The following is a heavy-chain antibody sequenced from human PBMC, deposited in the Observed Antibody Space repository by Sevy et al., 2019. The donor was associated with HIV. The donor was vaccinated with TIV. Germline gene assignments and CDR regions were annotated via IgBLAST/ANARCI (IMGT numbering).Heavy chain of an antibody. CDR1: GGSISSGNYY. D-gene: IGHD6-6*01. Sequence: SETLSLTCTVSGGSISSGNYYWHWIRQPPGKGLEWIGYISYTGNTYYNPSLKSPVTISVDTSNNRFSLRLTSVTAADTAVDYWAMDAPEYTSSSVWFDPWGQGTLVTVSS. CDR3: AMDAPEYTSSSVWFDP. V-gene: IGHV4-30-4*01. J-gene: IGHJ5*02. CDR2: ISYTGNT.